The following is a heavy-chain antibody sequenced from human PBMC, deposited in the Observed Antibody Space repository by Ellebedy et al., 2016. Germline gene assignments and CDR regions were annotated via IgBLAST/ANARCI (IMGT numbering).Heavy chain of an antibody. J-gene: IGHJ4*02. CDR1: GFTFSSYG. CDR3: ARDLLYSYGYNPLGY. V-gene: IGHV3-33*08. Sequence: GGSLRLSCAASGFTFSSYGMHWVRQAPGKGLEWVAVIWYDGSNKYYADSVKGRFTISRDNSKNTLYLQMNSLRAEDTAVYYCARDLLYSYGYNPLGYWGQGTLVTVSS. D-gene: IGHD5-18*01. CDR2: IWYDGSNK.